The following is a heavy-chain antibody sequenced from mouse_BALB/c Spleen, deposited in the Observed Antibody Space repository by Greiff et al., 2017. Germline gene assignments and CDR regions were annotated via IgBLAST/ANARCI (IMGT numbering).Heavy chain of an antibody. D-gene: IGHD2-1*01. V-gene: IGHV1-5*01. J-gene: IGHJ4*01. Sequence: VQLQQSGAELAKPGASVKMSCKASGYTFTSYWMHWVKQRPGQGLEWIGAIYPGNSDTSYNQKFKGKAKLTAVTSTSTAYMELSSLTNEDSAVYYCTRKNGNYHYYAMDYWGQGTSVTVSS. CDR2: IYPGNSDT. CDR1: GYTFTSYW. CDR3: TRKNGNYHYYAMDY.